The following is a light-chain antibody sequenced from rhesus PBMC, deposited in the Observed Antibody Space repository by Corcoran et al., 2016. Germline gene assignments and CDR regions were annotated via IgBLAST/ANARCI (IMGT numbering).Light chain of an antibody. CDR3: QQYNSDPLT. J-gene: IGKJ4*01. V-gene: IGKV1-37*01. CDR2: YAS. Sequence: IQMTQSPSFLSASVGDRVTITCRASQGISSYLAWYQQKPGKAPKPLIYYASNLESGVPSRFSGSGSGAEFTLTIRSLQPEDFAVYYWQQYNSDPLTFGGGTKVESK. CDR1: QGISSY.